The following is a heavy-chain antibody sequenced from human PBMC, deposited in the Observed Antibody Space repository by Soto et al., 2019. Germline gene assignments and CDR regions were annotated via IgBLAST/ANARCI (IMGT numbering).Heavy chain of an antibody. D-gene: IGHD2-2*01. CDR2: ISGSGGST. CDR1: GFTFSSYA. CDR3: AKGRCSSTSCPDDY. Sequence: EVQLLESGGGLVQPGGSLRLSCAASGFTFSSYAMSWVRQAPGKGLEWVSAISGSGGSTYHADSVKGRFTISRDNSKNTLYLQMNSLRAEDTAVYYCAKGRCSSTSCPDDYWGQGTLVTVSS. V-gene: IGHV3-23*01. J-gene: IGHJ4*02.